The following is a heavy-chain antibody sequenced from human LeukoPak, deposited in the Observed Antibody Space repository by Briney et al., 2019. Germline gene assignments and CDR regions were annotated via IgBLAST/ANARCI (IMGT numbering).Heavy chain of an antibody. CDR2: MYHSGDT. D-gene: IGHD2-21*01. V-gene: IGHV4-38-2*02. Sequence: PSETLSLTCTVSGYSVSSGYYWGWIRQPPGKGLEWIGSMYHSGDTYYNPSLKSRVTISVDTSKNQLSLKLSSVTAADTAVYYCARGTLLWWCPLDYWGQGTLVTVSS. CDR3: ARGTLLWWCPLDY. CDR1: GYSVSSGYY. J-gene: IGHJ4*02.